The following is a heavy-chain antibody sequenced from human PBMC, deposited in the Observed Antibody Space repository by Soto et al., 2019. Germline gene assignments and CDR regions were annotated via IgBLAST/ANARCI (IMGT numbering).Heavy chain of an antibody. D-gene: IGHD1-1*01. CDR1: GFIFGTYG. CDR3: AKATATSVDFYYINGLDV. V-gene: IGHV3-30*18. CDR2: ISYDGNKD. Sequence: QGQLVESGGGVVQHGRSLRLSCSASGFIFGTYGLYWVRQAPGKGLAWVELISYDGNKDFYADSVKGRFTTSRDNSSNTPYVPMNSLKPEDTAMYPCAKATATSVDFYYINGLDVLGPGTTVSVAS. J-gene: IGHJ6*02.